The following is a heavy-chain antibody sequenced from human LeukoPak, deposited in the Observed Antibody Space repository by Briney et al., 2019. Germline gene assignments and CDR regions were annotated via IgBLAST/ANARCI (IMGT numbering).Heavy chain of an antibody. CDR2: INAKKGGT. CDR3: ARVTSGTYHY. V-gene: IGHV1-2*02. J-gene: IGHJ4*02. CDR1: GYTFTDYY. D-gene: IGHD1-26*01. Sequence: ASVTVSCKASGYTFTDYYLHWVRQAPGQGLEWMGWINAKKGGTEYAQKFQGRVTLTRDTSISTAYMVLTSLRYDDTAVYYCARVTSGTYHYWGQGTLVTISS.